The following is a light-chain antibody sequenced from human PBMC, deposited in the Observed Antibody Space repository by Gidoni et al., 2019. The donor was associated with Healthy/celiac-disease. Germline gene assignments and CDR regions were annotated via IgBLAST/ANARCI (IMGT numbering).Light chain of an antibody. V-gene: IGKV3-20*01. CDR2: GAS. CDR3: QQYGSSLLT. Sequence: IVLTQSSGTLSLSPGERATLSCRASQSVSSSYLAWYQQKPGQAPRLLIYGASSRATSIPDRFSGSGSGTDFTLTIRRLEPEDFAVYYCQQYGSSLLTFGGXTKVEIK. CDR1: QSVSSSY. J-gene: IGKJ4*01.